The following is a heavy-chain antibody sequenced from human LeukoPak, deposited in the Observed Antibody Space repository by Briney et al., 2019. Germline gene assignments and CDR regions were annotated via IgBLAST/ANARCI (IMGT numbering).Heavy chain of an antibody. J-gene: IGHJ4*02. CDR1: GGSISSSSYY. Sequence: SETLSLTCTVSGGSISSSSYYWGWIRPPPGKGLEWFGSIYYSGISYYNPSLKSRVTISVDTSRNQFSLKLRAVNAAVTAVYYWAIQCRGYCTNVVRPMSDWGQGTLVTVSS. CDR2: IYYSGIS. D-gene: IGHD2-8*01. CDR3: AIQCRGYCTNVVRPMSD. V-gene: IGHV4-39*01.